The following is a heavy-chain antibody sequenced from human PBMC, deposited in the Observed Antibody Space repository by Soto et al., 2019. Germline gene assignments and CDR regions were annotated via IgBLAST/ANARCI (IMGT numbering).Heavy chain of an antibody. D-gene: IGHD3-3*01. CDR2: IIPNSGIA. V-gene: IGHV1-8*01. CDR3: AKGAIFGVGRTYYYYGMDV. Sequence: GASVKGSCKAPEYTFTSYDINWVRQATGQGLGWMGRIIPNSGIADYAQKFQGRVTITADNSTSTAYMELSSLRAADTAVYYCAKGAIFGVGRTYYYYGMDVWGQGTTVTVSS. J-gene: IGHJ6*02. CDR1: EYTFTSYD.